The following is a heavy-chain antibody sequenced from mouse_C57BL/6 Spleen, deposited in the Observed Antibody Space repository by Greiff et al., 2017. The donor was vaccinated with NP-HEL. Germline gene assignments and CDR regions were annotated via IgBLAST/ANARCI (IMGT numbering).Heavy chain of an antibody. CDR1: GYAFSSSW. CDR2: IYPGDGDT. Sequence: QVQLQQSGPELVKPGASVKISCKASGYAFSSSWMNWVKQRPGKGLEWIGRIYPGDGDTNYNGKFKGKATLTADKSSSTAYMQLSSLTSEDSAVYFCARRSPYYGSSYDAMDYWGQGTSVTVSS. CDR3: ARRSPYYGSSYDAMDY. V-gene: IGHV1-82*01. D-gene: IGHD1-1*01. J-gene: IGHJ4*01.